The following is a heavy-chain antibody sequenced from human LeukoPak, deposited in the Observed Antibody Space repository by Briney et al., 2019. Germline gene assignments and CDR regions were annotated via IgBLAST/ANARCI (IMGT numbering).Heavy chain of an antibody. D-gene: IGHD5/OR15-5a*01. CDR2: ISSRSII. Sequence: KPGGSLRLSCAASGSTVSSNYMSWVRQAPGKGLEWVSHISSRSIILYADSVKGRFTISRDNAKNSLYLQMNSLRAEDTAVYYCARDSVDAEFDYWGQGTLVTVSS. V-gene: IGHV3-69-1*01. CDR1: GSTVSSNY. CDR3: ARDSVDAEFDY. J-gene: IGHJ4*02.